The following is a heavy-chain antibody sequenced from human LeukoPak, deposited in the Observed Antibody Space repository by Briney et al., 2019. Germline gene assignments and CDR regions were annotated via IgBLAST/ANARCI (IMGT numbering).Heavy chain of an antibody. D-gene: IGHD2-15*01. V-gene: IGHV4-4*08. CDR1: GGSVSSYH. J-gene: IGHJ4*02. CDR3: EGIITAATAAY. CDR2: IDTSETS. Sequence: SETLSLTCTVCGGSVSSYHWNWIRQPPRKGMGRDGYIDTSETSNYSPYLNRRVLISIYTYKNQFSLKLISRSASDTAEYDFEGIITAATAAYWGQG.